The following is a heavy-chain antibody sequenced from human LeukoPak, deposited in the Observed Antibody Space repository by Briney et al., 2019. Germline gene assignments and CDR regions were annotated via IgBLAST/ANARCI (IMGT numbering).Heavy chain of an antibody. J-gene: IGHJ4*02. CDR3: ARCPWQRDGQGAYYFDC. D-gene: IGHD5-12*01. V-gene: IGHV1-69*13. CDR1: GYTFTSYA. Sequence: GASVKVSCKASGYTFTSYAMNWVRQAPGQGIEWMGGIIPVFNTADQAQKFQDRVTITADESTSTAYMELSSLRSEDTAVYYCARCPWQRDGQGAYYFDCWGQGTLVTVSS. CDR2: IIPVFNTA.